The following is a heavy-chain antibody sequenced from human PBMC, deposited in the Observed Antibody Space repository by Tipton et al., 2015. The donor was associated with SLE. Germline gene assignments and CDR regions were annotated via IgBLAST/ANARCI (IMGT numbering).Heavy chain of an antibody. V-gene: IGHV4-59*12. D-gene: IGHD1-14*01. Sequence: LRLSCTVSGSSIRSYSWSWIRQPPGKGLEWIGYVFYSGGTNYNPSLKSRVTISVDTSKNQFSLKLSSVTAADTAVYYCARVRNLLDYWGQGTLVTVSS. J-gene: IGHJ4*02. CDR1: GSSIRSYS. CDR3: ARVRNLLDY. CDR2: VFYSGGT.